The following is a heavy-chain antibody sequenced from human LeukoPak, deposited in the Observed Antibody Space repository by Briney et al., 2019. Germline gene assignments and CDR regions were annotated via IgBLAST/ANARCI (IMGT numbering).Heavy chain of an antibody. CDR2: ISYDGSDK. Sequence: GGSLRLSCAASGFTFSSDAMHWVRQAPGKGLEWVAVISYDGSDKYYADSVKGRFIISRDNSKNTLYLQMNSLRAEDTAVYYCARGGFWSGYYHYYYHMDVWGKGTTVTVSS. D-gene: IGHD3-3*01. J-gene: IGHJ6*03. CDR3: ARGGFWSGYYHYYYHMDV. V-gene: IGHV3-30*04. CDR1: GFTFSSDA.